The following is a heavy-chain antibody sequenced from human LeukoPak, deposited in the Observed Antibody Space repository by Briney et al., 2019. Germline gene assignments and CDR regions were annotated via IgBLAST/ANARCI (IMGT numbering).Heavy chain of an antibody. J-gene: IGHJ6*03. CDR3: ARSLRVRGVPDYMDV. CDR1: GGSISSSSYY. Sequence: PSETLSLTCSVSGGSISSSSYYWGWIRQPPGKGLEWIGSIYYSGSTYYNPSLKSRVTISVDTSKNQFSLKLSSVTAADTPVYYCARSLRVRGVPDYMDVWGKGTTVIISS. V-gene: IGHV4-39*01. D-gene: IGHD3-10*02. CDR2: IYYSGST.